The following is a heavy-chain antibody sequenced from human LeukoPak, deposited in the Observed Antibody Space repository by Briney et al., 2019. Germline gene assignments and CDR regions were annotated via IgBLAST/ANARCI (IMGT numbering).Heavy chain of an antibody. J-gene: IGHJ6*02. V-gene: IGHV3-30-3*01. CDR1: GFTFSSYA. D-gene: IGHD3-3*01. Sequence: GGSLRLSCAASGFTFSSYAMHWVRQAPGKGLEWVAVISYDGSNKYYADSVKGRFTISRDNSKNTLYLQMNSLRAEDTAVYYCARSKLRFLEWLLRKRTNSYYYGMDVWGQGTTVTVSS. CDR2: ISYDGSNK. CDR3: ARSKLRFLEWLLRKRTNSYYYGMDV.